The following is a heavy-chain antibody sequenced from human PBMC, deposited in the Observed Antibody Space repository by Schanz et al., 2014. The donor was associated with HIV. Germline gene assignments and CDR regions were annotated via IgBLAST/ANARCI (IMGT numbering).Heavy chain of an antibody. CDR2: INPYDGST. CDR1: GYTFTSQY. J-gene: IGHJ6*02. D-gene: IGHD2-2*02. V-gene: IGHV1-46*01. Sequence: QVQLVQSGAEVKKPGASVKVSCKASGYTFTSQYMHWVRQAPGQGLEWMGLINPYDGSTSNAQKFQGRVTMTRDTSTSTVYMDLSSLRSEDTAVYYCARRRSEIVPAAIVLHYYYGFDVWGQGTTVTVS. CDR3: ARRRSEIVPAAIVLHYYYGFDV.